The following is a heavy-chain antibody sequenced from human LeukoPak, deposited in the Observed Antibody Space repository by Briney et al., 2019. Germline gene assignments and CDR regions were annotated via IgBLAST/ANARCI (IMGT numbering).Heavy chain of an antibody. CDR3: ARQITMLRDGDNWFDP. J-gene: IGHJ5*02. D-gene: IGHD3-10*02. V-gene: IGHV5-51*01. CDR1: GYSFTSYW. CDR2: IYPGDSDT. Sequence: GESLKISCKGSGYSFTSYWIGWVRQMPGKGLQWMGIIYPGDSDTRYSPSFQVQVTISADKSISTAYLQWSSLKASDTAMYYCARQITMLRDGDNWFDPWGQGTLVTVSS.